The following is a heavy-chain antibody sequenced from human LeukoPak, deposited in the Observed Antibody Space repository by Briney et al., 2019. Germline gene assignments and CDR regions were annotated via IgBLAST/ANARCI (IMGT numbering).Heavy chain of an antibody. V-gene: IGHV4-34*01. Sequence: SETLSLTCAVYGGSFSGYYWSWIRQPPGKGLEWIGEINHSGSTNCNPSLKSRVTISVDTSKNQFSLKLSSVTAADTAVYYCARGRRLYRTSYYYYYGMDVWGQGTTVTVSS. J-gene: IGHJ6*02. CDR2: INHSGST. CDR1: GGSFSGYY. D-gene: IGHD2-2*01. CDR3: ARGRRLYRTSYYYYYGMDV.